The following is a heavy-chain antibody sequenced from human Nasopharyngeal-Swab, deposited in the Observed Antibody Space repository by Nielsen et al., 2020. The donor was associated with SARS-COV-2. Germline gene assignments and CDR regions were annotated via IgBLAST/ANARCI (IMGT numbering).Heavy chain of an antibody. Sequence: GESLKISCAASGFTFSSYGMHWVRQAPGKGPEWVAVIWYDGSNKYYADSVKGRFTISRDNSKNTLYLQMNSLRAEDTAVYYCARGVPAAAFDYWGQGTLVTVSS. D-gene: IGHD2-2*01. CDR2: IWYDGSNK. J-gene: IGHJ4*02. CDR3: ARGVPAAAFDY. V-gene: IGHV3-33*01. CDR1: GFTFSSYG.